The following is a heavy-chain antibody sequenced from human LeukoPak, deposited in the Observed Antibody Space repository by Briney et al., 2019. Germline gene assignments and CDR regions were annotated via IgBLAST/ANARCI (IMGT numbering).Heavy chain of an antibody. J-gene: IGHJ5*02. CDR2: FDPEDGET. Sequence: ASVKVSCKVSGYTLTELSMHWVRQAPGKGLEWMGGFDPEDGETIYAQKFQGRVTMTEDTSTDTAYMELRSLRSDDTAVYYCARLLPDSGSPPAPWGQGTLVTVSS. V-gene: IGHV1-24*01. CDR1: GYTLTELS. CDR3: ARLLPDSGSPPAP. D-gene: IGHD1-26*01.